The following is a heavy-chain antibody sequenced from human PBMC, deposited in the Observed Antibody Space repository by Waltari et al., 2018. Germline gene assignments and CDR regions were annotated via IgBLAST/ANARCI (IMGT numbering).Heavy chain of an antibody. Sequence: QVQLQESGPGLVKPSETLSLTCTVSGGSISSYYWSWIRQPAGEGLVWIGRINTSGNTHCNPSLESRVTVSVDTSKNQFSLKLSSVAAADTAVYYCARSYSGYDYDSWGQGTLVTVSS. V-gene: IGHV4-4*07. CDR1: GGSISSYY. D-gene: IGHD5-12*01. J-gene: IGHJ4*02. CDR3: ARSYSGYDYDS. CDR2: INTSGNT.